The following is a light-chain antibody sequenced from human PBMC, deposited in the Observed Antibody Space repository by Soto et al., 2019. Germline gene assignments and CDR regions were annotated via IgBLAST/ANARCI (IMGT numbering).Light chain of an antibody. J-gene: IGLJ2*01. Sequence: QSVLTQPRSVSGSPGQSVTISCTGTSSDVGGYNYVSWYQQHPGKAPKLMIYDVSERPSGVPDRFSGSKSGNTASLPISGLQAEDEADYYCCSYVGSYSVVFGGGTKLTVL. V-gene: IGLV2-11*01. CDR1: SSDVGGYNY. CDR3: CSYVGSYSVV. CDR2: DVS.